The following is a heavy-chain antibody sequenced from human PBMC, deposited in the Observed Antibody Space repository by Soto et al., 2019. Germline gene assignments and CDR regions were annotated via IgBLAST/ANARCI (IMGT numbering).Heavy chain of an antibody. CDR3: ARDRLPAAKLTGGWFDP. CDR2: IIPIFGTA. J-gene: IGHJ5*02. CDR1: GGTFSSYA. D-gene: IGHD2-2*01. V-gene: IGHV1-69*01. Sequence: QVQLVQSGAEVKKPGSSVKVSCKASGGTFSSYAISWVRQAPGQGLEWMGGIIPIFGTANYAQKFQGRVTITADESTRTAYMELSSLRSEDTAVYYCARDRLPAAKLTGGWFDPWGQGTLVTVSS.